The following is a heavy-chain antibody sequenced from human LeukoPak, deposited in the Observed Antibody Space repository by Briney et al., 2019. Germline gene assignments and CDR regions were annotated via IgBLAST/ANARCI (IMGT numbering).Heavy chain of an antibody. D-gene: IGHD3-10*01. J-gene: IGHJ5*02. CDR3: ARDPVFGSGTYGWFDP. V-gene: IGHV1-69*04. Sequence: ASVKVSCKASGGTSSSYALTWVRQAPGQGLEWMGRIIPMLGITNYAQKFQDRVSITADKSTRTAYMELSSLISDDTAVYYCARDPVFGSGTYGWFDPWGQGTLVTVSS. CDR2: IIPMLGIT. CDR1: GGTSSSYA.